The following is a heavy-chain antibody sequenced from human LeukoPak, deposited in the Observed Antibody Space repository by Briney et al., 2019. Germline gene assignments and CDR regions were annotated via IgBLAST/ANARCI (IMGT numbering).Heavy chain of an antibody. J-gene: IGHJ3*02. Sequence: SSETLSLTCTVSGDSMSSSSYYWGWIRQPPGKGLEWIGNIYYSGSTYYNPSLKSRVTISVDASKNQFSLKLSSVTAADTAVYYCAKPYRGPSAFDIWGQGTMVTVSS. D-gene: IGHD1-14*01. CDR1: GDSMSSSSYY. CDR3: AKPYRGPSAFDI. V-gene: IGHV4-39*01. CDR2: IYYSGST.